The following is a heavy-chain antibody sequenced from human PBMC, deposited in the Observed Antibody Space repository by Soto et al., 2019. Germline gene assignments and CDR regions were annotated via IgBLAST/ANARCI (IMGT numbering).Heavy chain of an antibody. D-gene: IGHD5-12*01. CDR1: GGSISSSNW. CDR2: IYHSGST. J-gene: IGHJ5*02. V-gene: IGHV4-4*02. Sequence: QVQLQESGPGLVKPSGTLSLTCDVSGGSISSSNWWTWVRQPPGKGLEWIGEIYHSGSTNYNPSLKSRVTISIDKSKNQFSLKLTSVTAADTAVYYCVRDLGQLIYRGKNWFDPWGQGTLVTVSS. CDR3: VRDLGQLIYRGKNWFDP.